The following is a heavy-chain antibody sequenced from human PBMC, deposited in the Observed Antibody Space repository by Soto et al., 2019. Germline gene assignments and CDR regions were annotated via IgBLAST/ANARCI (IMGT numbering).Heavy chain of an antibody. CDR2: INGGNGHT. J-gene: IGHJ6*02. CDR1: GYTFSTYA. D-gene: IGHD1-1*01. V-gene: IGHV1-3*01. Sequence: ASVKVSCKASGYTFSTYALHWVRQAPGQGLEWMGWINGGNGHTRYSQKFKDRVTISRDTPTSTAYMELSGLRSEDTAVYYCARGKGMEENYYYYGMDVWGQGTTVTVSS. CDR3: ARGKGMEENYYYYGMDV.